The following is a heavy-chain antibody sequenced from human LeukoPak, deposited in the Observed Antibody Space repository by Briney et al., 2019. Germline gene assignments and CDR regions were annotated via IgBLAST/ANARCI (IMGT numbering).Heavy chain of an antibody. CDR3: AKVRRQPSWRQTGAALDAFDI. CDR1: GFTFSSYA. J-gene: IGHJ3*02. D-gene: IGHD1-26*01. Sequence: GGSLRLSCAASGFTFSSYAMSWVRQAPGKGLEWVSAISGSGGSTYYADSVKGRFTISRDNSTNTLYLQMNSLRAEDTAVYYCAKVRRQPSWRQTGAALDAFDIWGQGTMVTVSS. CDR2: ISGSGGST. V-gene: IGHV3-23*01.